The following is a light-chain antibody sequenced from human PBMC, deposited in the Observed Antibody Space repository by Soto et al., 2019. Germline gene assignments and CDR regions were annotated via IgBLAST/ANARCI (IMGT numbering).Light chain of an antibody. V-gene: IGKV3-20*01. CDR3: KQFGGSSRT. Sequence: EIILAQSPDTLSLSPLGIGPRXWRASQGISNTYLAWYQQKPGQAPRLLIYGASFRATGIPDRFTGSGSGTDFTLTITRLEPEDFAVYYCKQFGGSSRTFGQGTKVDIK. CDR2: GAS. J-gene: IGKJ1*01. CDR1: QGISNTY.